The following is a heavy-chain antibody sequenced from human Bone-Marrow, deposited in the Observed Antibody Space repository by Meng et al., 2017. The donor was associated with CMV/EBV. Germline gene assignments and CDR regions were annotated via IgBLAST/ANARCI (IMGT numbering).Heavy chain of an antibody. Sequence: GGSLRLSCAASGFTFSDYYMSWIRRAPGKGLDCISYISSSSSTVYYADSVKGRFTISRDNAKNSLYLQMNSLRAEDTAVYYCARKVSGPVSYWYFDLWGRGTLVTVSS. CDR3: ARKVSGPVSYWYFDL. CDR1: GFTFSDYY. CDR2: ISSSSSTV. J-gene: IGHJ2*01. V-gene: IGHV3-11*01. D-gene: IGHD6-25*01.